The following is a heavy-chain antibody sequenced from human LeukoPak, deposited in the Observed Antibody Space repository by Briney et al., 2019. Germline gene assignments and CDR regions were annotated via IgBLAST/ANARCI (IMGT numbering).Heavy chain of an antibody. J-gene: IGHJ4*02. D-gene: IGHD3-22*01. V-gene: IGHV4-34*01. CDR3: ARGDYYDSPRDY. Sequence: SETLSLTCAVYGGSFSGYYWSWIRQPPGKGLEWIGEINHSGSTNYNPSLKSRVTISVDTSKNQFSLKLSSVTAADTAVYYCARGDYYDSPRDYWGQGTLVTVSS. CDR1: GGSFSGYY. CDR2: INHSGST.